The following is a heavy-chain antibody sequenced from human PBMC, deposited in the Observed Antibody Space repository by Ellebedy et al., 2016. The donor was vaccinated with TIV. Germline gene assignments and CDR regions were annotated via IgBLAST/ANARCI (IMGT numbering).Heavy chain of an antibody. CDR1: GDSISSSGHY. D-gene: IGHD2-21*02. V-gene: IGHV4-39*07. Sequence: MPSETLSLTCSVAGDSISSSGHYWGWIRQPPGKGLEWIGSSYYSGSTYYNPSLRGRVTISIDTPKNQFSLKLSSVTAADTAMYYCARDNCGGDCPGGYWGQGTLATVSS. J-gene: IGHJ4*02. CDR2: SYYSGST. CDR3: ARDNCGGDCPGGY.